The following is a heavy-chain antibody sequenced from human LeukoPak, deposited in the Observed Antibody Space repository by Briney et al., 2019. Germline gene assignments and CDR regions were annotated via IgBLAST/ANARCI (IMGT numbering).Heavy chain of an antibody. J-gene: IGHJ6*02. CDR3: AAPEAYSGWGLYYYYGMDV. Sequence: ASVKVSCKVSGYTLTELSMHWVRQAPGKGLEWMGGFDPEDGETIYAQKFQGRVTMTEDTSTDTAYMELSSLRSEDTAVYYCAAPEAYSGWGLYYYYGMDVWGQGTTVTVSS. CDR1: GYTLTELS. D-gene: IGHD1-26*01. V-gene: IGHV1-24*01. CDR2: FDPEDGET.